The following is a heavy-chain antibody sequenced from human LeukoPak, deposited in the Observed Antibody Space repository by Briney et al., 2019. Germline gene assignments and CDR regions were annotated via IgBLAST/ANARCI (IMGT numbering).Heavy chain of an antibody. CDR3: ARDFHRRYYDSSGYNAFDI. D-gene: IGHD3-22*01. CDR1: GFTFSSYS. Sequence: GSLRLSCAASGFTFSSYSMNWVRQAPGKGLEWVSSISSSSSYIYYADSVKGRFTISRDNAKNSLYLQMNSLRAEDTAVYYCARDFHRRYYDSSGYNAFDIWGQGTMVTVSS. CDR2: ISSSSSYI. V-gene: IGHV3-21*01. J-gene: IGHJ3*02.